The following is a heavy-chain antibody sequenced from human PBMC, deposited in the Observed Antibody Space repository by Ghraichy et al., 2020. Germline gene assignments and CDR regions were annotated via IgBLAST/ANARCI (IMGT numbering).Heavy chain of an antibody. CDR1: GGSISSSSYY. J-gene: IGHJ5*02. CDR2: IYYSGST. D-gene: IGHD3-3*01. V-gene: IGHV4-39*01. Sequence: SETLSLTCTVSGGSISSSSYYWGWIRQPPGKGLEWIGSIYYSGSTYYNPSLKSRVTISVDTSKNQFSLKLSSVTAADTAVYYCARQGVRIFGVVIGGAWFDPWGQGTLVTVSS. CDR3: ARQGVRIFGVVIGGAWFDP.